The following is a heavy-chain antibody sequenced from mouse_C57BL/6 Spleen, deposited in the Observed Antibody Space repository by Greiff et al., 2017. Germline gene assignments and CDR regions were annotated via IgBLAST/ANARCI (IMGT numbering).Heavy chain of an antibody. Sequence: EVKVVESGGDLVKPGGSLKLSCAASGFTFSSYGMSWVRQTPDKRLEWVATISSGGSYTYYPDSVKGRFTISRDNAKNTLYLQMSSLKSEDTAMYYCAREATVVARYFDVWGTGTTVTVSS. V-gene: IGHV5-6*01. J-gene: IGHJ1*03. CDR2: ISSGGSYT. D-gene: IGHD1-1*01. CDR1: GFTFSSYG. CDR3: AREATVVARYFDV.